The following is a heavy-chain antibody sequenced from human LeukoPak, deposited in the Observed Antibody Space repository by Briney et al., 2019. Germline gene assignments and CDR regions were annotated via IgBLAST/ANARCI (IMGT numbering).Heavy chain of an antibody. Sequence: ASVKVSCKASGYTFTSYGISWVRQAPGQGLEWMGWISAYNGNTNYAQKFQGRVTITADKSTSTAYMELSSLRSEDTAVYYCAREGESAAGLVGATGRAFDIWGQGTMVTVSS. D-gene: IGHD1-26*01. V-gene: IGHV1-18*01. J-gene: IGHJ3*02. CDR2: ISAYNGNT. CDR1: GYTFTSYG. CDR3: AREGESAAGLVGATGRAFDI.